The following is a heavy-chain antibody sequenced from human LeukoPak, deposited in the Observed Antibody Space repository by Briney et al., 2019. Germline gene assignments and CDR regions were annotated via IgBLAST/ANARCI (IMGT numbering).Heavy chain of an antibody. V-gene: IGHV3-23*01. D-gene: IGHD6-13*01. CDR2: ISGNGGIT. CDR1: RFIFSNYA. CDR3: AKEGYDSSWNAYFDS. Sequence: GGSLRLSCAASRFIFSNYAMSWVRQAPGKGLEWVSSISGNGGITYYADSVKGRFTISRDNSKNTLYLQMNSLRAEDTAVYYCAKEGYDSSWNAYFDSWGQGTLVIVSS. J-gene: IGHJ4*02.